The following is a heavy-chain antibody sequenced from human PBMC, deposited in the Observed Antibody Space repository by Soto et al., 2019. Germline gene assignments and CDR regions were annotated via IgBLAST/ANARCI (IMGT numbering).Heavy chain of an antibody. V-gene: IGHV3-23*01. Sequence: DVQLLESGGHLVQPGGSLRLSCAASGVTFSSYAMSWVRQAPGKGLEWVSRVSAGGDMTYYSDSVKGRFTISRDNSNNALFLQMHSLRIEDTALYYCARGDRGGSGSPASYYYSGLDVWGQGATVTVS. CDR2: VSAGGDMT. D-gene: IGHD3-10*01. CDR1: GVTFSSYA. J-gene: IGHJ6*02. CDR3: ARGDRGGSGSPASYYYSGLDV.